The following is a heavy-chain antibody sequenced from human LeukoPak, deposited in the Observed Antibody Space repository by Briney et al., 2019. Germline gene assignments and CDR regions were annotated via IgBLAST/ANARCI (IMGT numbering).Heavy chain of an antibody. D-gene: IGHD3-3*01. Sequence: ASVKVSCKASGYTFTSYYMHWVRQAPGQGLEWMGIINPSGGSTSYVQKFQGRVTMTRDTSTSTVYMELSSLRSEDTAVYYCARATIFGVVIFSLDYWGQGTLVTVSS. CDR3: ARATIFGVVIFSLDY. CDR2: INPSGGST. CDR1: GYTFTSYY. V-gene: IGHV1-46*01. J-gene: IGHJ4*02.